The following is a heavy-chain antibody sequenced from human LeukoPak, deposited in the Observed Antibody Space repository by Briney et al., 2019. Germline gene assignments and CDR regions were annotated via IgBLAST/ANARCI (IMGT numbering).Heavy chain of an antibody. V-gene: IGHV3-74*01. CDR3: ARAPSEIGGYYPEYFRH. Sequence: GGSLRLSCAASGFTFSSYWMHWVRQAPGKGLVWVSRIKSDRSTNYADSVKGRFTISRDNARNTVSLQMNSMGAEDRGVYYCARAPSEIGGYYPEYFRHWGQGTLVTVSS. CDR1: GFTFSSYW. CDR2: IKSDRST. D-gene: IGHD3-22*01. J-gene: IGHJ1*01.